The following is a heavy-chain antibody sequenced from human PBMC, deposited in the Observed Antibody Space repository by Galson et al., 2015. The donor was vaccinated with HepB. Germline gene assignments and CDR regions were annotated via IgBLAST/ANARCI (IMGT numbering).Heavy chain of an antibody. J-gene: IGHJ2*01. Sequence: QSGAEVKKPGESLKISCKGSGYSFNSYWIGRVRQMPGKGLEWMGIIYPGDSDTRYSPSFQGQVTISADKSINTAYLQWSSLKASDTAMYYCARHVGVVMSRSIRYFDLWGRGTLVTVSS. V-gene: IGHV5-51*01. D-gene: IGHD2-21*01. CDR3: ARHVGVVMSRSIRYFDL. CDR1: GYSFNSYW. CDR2: IYPGDSDT.